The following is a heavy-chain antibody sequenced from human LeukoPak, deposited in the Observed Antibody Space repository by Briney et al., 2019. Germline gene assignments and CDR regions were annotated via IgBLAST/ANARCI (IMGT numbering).Heavy chain of an antibody. CDR1: GYTFTSYG. V-gene: IGHV1-2*02. CDR3: ASFKCSSTSCYPFDY. CDR2: IYPNSGGT. D-gene: IGHD2-2*01. J-gene: IGHJ4*02. Sequence: ASVKVSCKASGYTFTSYGISWVRQAPGQGLEWMGWIYPNSGGTNYAQKFQGRVTMTRDTSISTAYMELSRLRSDDTAVYYCASFKCSSTSCYPFDYWGQGTLVTVSS.